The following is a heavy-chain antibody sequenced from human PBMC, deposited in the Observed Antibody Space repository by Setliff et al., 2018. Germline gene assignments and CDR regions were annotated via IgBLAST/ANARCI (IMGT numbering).Heavy chain of an antibody. J-gene: IGHJ5*02. V-gene: IGHV3-7*01. CDR2: INQGGGEQ. CDR3: ARDVYDFRTGLADP. CDR1: GFTFRIYW. D-gene: IGHD3-3*01. Sequence: GGSLRLSCSASGFTFRIYWMSWVRQVPGKGLEWVANINQGGGEQFYVDSVKGRFTISRDNAKNSLYLQMNSLRAEDTAVYYCARDVYDFRTGLADPWGQGTLVTVSS.